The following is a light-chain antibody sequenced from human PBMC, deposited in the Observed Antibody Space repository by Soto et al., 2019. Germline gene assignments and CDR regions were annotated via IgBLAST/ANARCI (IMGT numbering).Light chain of an antibody. CDR3: SSHTSTSTLV. V-gene: IGLV2-14*01. Sequence: QSVLAQPASVSGSPGQSITISCTGTNSDVGGYNYVSWYQQHPGKAPKLLIYEVSYRPSGVSNRFSGSKSGNTASLTISGLQAQDEAPYFRSSHTSTSTLVFGGGTKVTVL. J-gene: IGLJ2*01. CDR2: EVS. CDR1: NSDVGGYNY.